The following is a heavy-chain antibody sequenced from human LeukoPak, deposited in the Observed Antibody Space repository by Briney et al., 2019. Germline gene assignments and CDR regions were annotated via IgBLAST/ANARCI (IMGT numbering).Heavy chain of an antibody. D-gene: IGHD3-22*01. Sequence: AETLSLTCTVSGVSISSYYWSWIRQPPGKGLEWIGNIDYSRDTNYNPSLRSRVTILVDKSRNQFSLKLHSVTAAATAVYYCGRNGPHHYDKRGYFVSWGQGTLVTVSS. J-gene: IGHJ4*02. CDR2: IDYSRDT. CDR3: GRNGPHHYDKRGYFVS. CDR1: GVSISSYY. V-gene: IGHV4-59*03.